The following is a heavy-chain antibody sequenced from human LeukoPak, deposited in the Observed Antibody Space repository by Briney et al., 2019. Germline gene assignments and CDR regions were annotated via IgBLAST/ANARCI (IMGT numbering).Heavy chain of an antibody. V-gene: IGHV1-69*05. D-gene: IGHD5-18*01. CDR3: ARSGLGRYRSGRMGGFVY. Sequence: SVKVSCKASGGTFSSYAISWVRQAPGQGLEWMGRIIPIFDTVNYAQKFQGRVTITTDESTSTAYMELSSLRSEDAAVYYCARSGLGRYRSGRMGGFVYWGQGTLVTVSS. J-gene: IGHJ4*02. CDR1: GGTFSSYA. CDR2: IIPIFDTV.